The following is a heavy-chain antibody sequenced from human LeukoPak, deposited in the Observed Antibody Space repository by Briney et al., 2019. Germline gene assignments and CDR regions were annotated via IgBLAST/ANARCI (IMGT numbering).Heavy chain of an antibody. J-gene: IGHJ6*03. V-gene: IGHV1-8*03. D-gene: IGHD6-19*01. CDR1: GYTFTSYD. Sequence: ASVKVSCKASGYTFTSYDINWVRQATGQGLEWMGWMNPNSGNTGYAQKFQGRVTITRNTSISTAYMELSSLRSEDTAVYYCARVYTAVAGNEYYYYYMDVWGKGTTVTVSS. CDR3: ARVYTAVAGNEYYYYYMDV. CDR2: MNPNSGNT.